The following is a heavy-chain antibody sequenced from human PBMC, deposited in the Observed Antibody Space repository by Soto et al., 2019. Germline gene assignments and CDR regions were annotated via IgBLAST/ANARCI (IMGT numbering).Heavy chain of an antibody. CDR3: ARVVVAAKWWWFDP. J-gene: IGHJ5*02. CDR1: GGSFSGYY. D-gene: IGHD2-15*01. Sequence: SSETLSLTCAVYGGSFSGYYWSWIRQPPGKGLEWIGEINHSGSTNYNPSLKSRVTISVDTSKNQFSLKLSSVTAADTAVYYCARVVVAAKWWWFDPWGQGTLVTVS. CDR2: INHSGST. V-gene: IGHV4-34*01.